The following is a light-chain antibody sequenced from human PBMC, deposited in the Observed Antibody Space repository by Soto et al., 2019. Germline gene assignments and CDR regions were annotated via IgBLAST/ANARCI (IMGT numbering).Light chain of an antibody. CDR3: CSYAGSSTPGHVV. Sequence: QSVLTQPASVSGSPGQSITISCTGTSSDVGSYNLVSWYQQHPGKAPKLMIYEGSKRPSGVSNRFSGSKSGNTASLTISGLQAEDEADYYCCSYAGSSTPGHVVFGGGTQLTVL. CDR2: EGS. V-gene: IGLV2-23*01. J-gene: IGLJ2*01. CDR1: SSDVGSYNL.